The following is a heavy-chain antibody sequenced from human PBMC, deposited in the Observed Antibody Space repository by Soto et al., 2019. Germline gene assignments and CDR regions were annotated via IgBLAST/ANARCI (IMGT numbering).Heavy chain of an antibody. CDR1: GFSLSTSGAA. J-gene: IGHJ5*02. D-gene: IGHD3-3*01. CDR3: AHRATMTIFGLIIDNGIWFDP. CDR2: IYWDGDK. Sequence: QINLIESGPTLVKPTQTLTLTCTFSGFSLSTSGAAVGWVRQPPGRALEWLALIYWDGDKRYNASLGNRLTITKDTYMNQVVLKVTNVDPADTATYYCAHRATMTIFGLIIDNGIWFDPWGQGTRGIVSS. V-gene: IGHV2-5*02.